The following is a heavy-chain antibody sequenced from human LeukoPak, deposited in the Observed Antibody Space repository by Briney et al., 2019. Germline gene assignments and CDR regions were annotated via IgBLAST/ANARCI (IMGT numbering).Heavy chain of an antibody. V-gene: IGHV3-21*01. D-gene: IGHD1-26*01. Sequence: GGSLRLSCAASGFTFSSYSMNWVRQAPGKGLEWVSSISSSSSYIYYADSVKGRFTISRDYAKSSLYLQMNSLRAEDTAVYYCARDYSGSFNFDYWGQGTLVTVST. CDR1: GFTFSSYS. J-gene: IGHJ4*02. CDR3: ARDYSGSFNFDY. CDR2: ISSSSSYI.